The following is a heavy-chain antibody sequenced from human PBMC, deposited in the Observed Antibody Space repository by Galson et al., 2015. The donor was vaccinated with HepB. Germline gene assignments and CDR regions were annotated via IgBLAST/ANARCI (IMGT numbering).Heavy chain of an antibody. CDR1: GFTFSSYA. D-gene: IGHD1-26*01. CDR2: ISYDGSNK. V-gene: IGHV3-30*04. J-gene: IGHJ4*02. Sequence: SLRLSCAASGFTFSSYAMHWVRQAPGKGLEWVAVISYDGSNKYYADSVKGRFTISRDNSKNTLYLQMNSLRAEDTAVYYCAKLRSGSYSLDHWGQGTLVIVSS. CDR3: AKLRSGSYSLDH.